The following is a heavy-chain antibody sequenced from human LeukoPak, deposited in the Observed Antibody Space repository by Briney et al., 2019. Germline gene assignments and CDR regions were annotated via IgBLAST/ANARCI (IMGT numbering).Heavy chain of an antibody. V-gene: IGHV7-4-1*02. CDR1: GYTFTKYG. CDR2: INTNTGNP. D-gene: IGHD3-22*01. Sequence: ASVKVSCKASGYTFTKYGMNWVRQAPGQGLEWMGWINTNTGNPTYAQGFTGRFVFSLDTSVSTAYLEISSLKAEDTAVYYCARRSEHSSGSQPAFDPWGQGTLVTVSS. J-gene: IGHJ5*02. CDR3: ARRSEHSSGSQPAFDP.